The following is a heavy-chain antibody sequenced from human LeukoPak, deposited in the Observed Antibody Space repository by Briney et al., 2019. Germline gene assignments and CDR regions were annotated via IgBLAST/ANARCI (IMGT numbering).Heavy chain of an antibody. V-gene: IGHV1-2*02. J-gene: IGHJ4*02. D-gene: IGHD3-22*01. CDR1: GYTFTGYF. CDR2: ITPKSGGT. Sequence: GSVKVSCKASGYTFTGYFIHWVRQAPGQGLEWMGWITPKSGGTNYAQKFQGRVTMTRDTSISTAYMELSRLRSDDTAVYYCARIVVTGYFDYWGQGTLVTVSS. CDR3: ARIVVTGYFDY.